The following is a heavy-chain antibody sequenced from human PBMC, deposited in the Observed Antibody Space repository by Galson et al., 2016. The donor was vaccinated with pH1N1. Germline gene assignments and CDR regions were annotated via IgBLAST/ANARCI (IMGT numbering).Heavy chain of an antibody. D-gene: IGHD5-12*01. CDR1: GVTFSTYA. J-gene: IGHJ4*02. V-gene: IGHV1-69*04. CDR2: IIPILGMT. Sequence: SVKVSCKASGVTFSTYAIAWVRQAPGQGLEWMGRIIPILGMTNYAQKFQGRVTITADTSTYTTYMELSSLRSEDTAMYYCARDRHRGDDRAPDYWGRGTLVTVSS. CDR3: ARDRHRGDDRAPDY.